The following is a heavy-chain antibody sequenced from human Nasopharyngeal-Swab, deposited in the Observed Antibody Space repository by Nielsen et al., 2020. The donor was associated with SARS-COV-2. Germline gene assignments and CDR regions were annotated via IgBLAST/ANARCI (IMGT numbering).Heavy chain of an antibody. J-gene: IGHJ5*02. CDR2: ISSSSSTI. D-gene: IGHD2-15*01. CDR3: ARYSQYGVSNWFDP. Sequence: GESLKISCAASGFTFSSYSMNWVRQAPGKGLEWVSYISSSSSTIYYADSVKGRFTISRDNAKNSLYLQMNSLRDEDTAVYYCARYSQYGVSNWFDPWGQGTLVTVSS. V-gene: IGHV3-48*02. CDR1: GFTFSSYS.